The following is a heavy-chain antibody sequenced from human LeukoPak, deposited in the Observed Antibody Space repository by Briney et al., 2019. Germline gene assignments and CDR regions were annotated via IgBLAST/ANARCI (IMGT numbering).Heavy chain of an antibody. J-gene: IGHJ5*02. D-gene: IGHD2-15*01. CDR2: IYPGXSDT. CDR1: GYSFSNYW. CDR3: ARLTQYCTGGTCYGGWFDP. V-gene: IGHV5-51*01. Sequence: GESLKISCKGSGYSFSNYWIGWVRXMPGXXXEWMXIIYPGXSDTRYSPSFQGQGTISADKSISTAYLQWYSLKASDTAIYYCARLTQYCTGGTCYGGWFDPWSQGTLVTVSS.